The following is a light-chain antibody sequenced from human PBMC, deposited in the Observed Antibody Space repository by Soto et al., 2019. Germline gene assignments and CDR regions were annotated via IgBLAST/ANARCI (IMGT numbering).Light chain of an antibody. Sequence: QSALPQPASVSCSPEHSITISYTGSSSDFGGYNYVSWYQQHPGKAPKLMIYEVSNRPSGVSNRFSGSKSGNTASLTISGLQAEDEADYYCRSYTSSSNIVFGTGTKVTVL. CDR1: SSDFGGYNY. CDR2: EVS. J-gene: IGLJ1*01. CDR3: RSYTSSSNIV. V-gene: IGLV2-14*01.